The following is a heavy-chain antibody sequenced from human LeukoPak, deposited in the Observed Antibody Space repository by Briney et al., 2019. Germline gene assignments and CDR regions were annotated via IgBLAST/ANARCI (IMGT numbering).Heavy chain of an antibody. CDR3: ASFGILVSWGAFDI. D-gene: IGHD5/OR15-5a*01. J-gene: IGHJ3*02. Sequence: GGSLRLSCVVSGFTFNNYGMNWVRQAPGKGLDWVSYISASRNSISYADSVKGRFTISRDNAMNSLYLQLNSLRPEDTAVYYCASFGILVSWGAFDIWGQGTMVTVSP. V-gene: IGHV3-48*01. CDR1: GFTFNNYG. CDR2: ISASRNSI.